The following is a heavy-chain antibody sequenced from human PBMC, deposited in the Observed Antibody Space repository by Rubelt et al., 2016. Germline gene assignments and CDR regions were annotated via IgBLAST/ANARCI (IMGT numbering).Heavy chain of an antibody. J-gene: IGHJ4*02. V-gene: IGHV1-58*02. CDR3: ARDSQQLVRGGNFDH. CDR2: IVVGSGNT. Sequence: VKVSCKASGFTFTSSAMQWVRQARGQRLEWIGWIVVGSGNTNYAQKFQERVTITRDMSTSTAYMELSSLRSEDTAVYYCARDSQQLVRGGNFDHWGQGTPVTVSS. D-gene: IGHD6-13*01. CDR1: GFTFTSSA.